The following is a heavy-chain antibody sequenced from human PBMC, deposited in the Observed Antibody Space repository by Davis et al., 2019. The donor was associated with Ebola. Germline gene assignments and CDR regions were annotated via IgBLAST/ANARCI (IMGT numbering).Heavy chain of an antibody. J-gene: IGHJ6*02. V-gene: IGHV3-23*01. CDR3: ARGYGDYVFYYYGMDV. CDR2: ISGSGGST. CDR1: GFTFSSYS. D-gene: IGHD4-17*01. Sequence: GESLKISCAASGFTFSSYSMNWIRQAPGKWPEWVSAISGSGGSTYYADSVKGRFTISRDNSKNTLYLQMNSLRAEDTAVYYCARGYGDYVFYYYGMDVWGQGTTVTVSS.